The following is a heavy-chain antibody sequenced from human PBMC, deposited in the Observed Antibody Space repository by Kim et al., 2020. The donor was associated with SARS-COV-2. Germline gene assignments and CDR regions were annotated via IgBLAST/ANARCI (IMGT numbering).Heavy chain of an antibody. D-gene: IGHD5-12*01. CDR3: ARDFTGDGYNGFFDY. J-gene: IGHJ4*02. Sequence: DSVKGRFTISRDNSKNPLYLQMNSLRAEDTAVYYWARDFTGDGYNGFFDYWGQGTLVTVSS. V-gene: IGHV3-30*01.